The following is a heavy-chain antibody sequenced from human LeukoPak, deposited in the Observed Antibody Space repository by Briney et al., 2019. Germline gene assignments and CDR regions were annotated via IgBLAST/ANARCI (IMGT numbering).Heavy chain of an antibody. CDR3: ARSSYYYAADASDI. D-gene: IGHD3-10*01. J-gene: IGHJ3*02. V-gene: IGHV4-59*01. CDR2: IYYSGST. Sequence: SETLSLTCTVSGGSISSYYWSWIRQPPGKGLEWLGYIYYSGSTNYNPSLKSRVTISVDTSKNQFSLKLSSVTAADTAVYYCARSSYYYAADASDIWGQGTLVTVSS. CDR1: GGSISSYY.